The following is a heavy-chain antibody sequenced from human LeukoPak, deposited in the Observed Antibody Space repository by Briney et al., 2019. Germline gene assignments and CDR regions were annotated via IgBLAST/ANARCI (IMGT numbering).Heavy chain of an antibody. J-gene: IGHJ4*02. CDR3: ARIPGRDLWFGELSG. D-gene: IGHD3-10*01. CDR1: GGSISSGSYY. V-gene: IGHV4-61*02. Sequence: SETLSLTCTVSGGSISSGSYYWSWIRQPAGKGLEWIGRIYTSGSTNYNPSLKSRVTISVDTSKNQFSLKLSSVTAADTAVYYCARIPGRDLWFGELSGWGQGTLVTVSS. CDR2: IYTSGST.